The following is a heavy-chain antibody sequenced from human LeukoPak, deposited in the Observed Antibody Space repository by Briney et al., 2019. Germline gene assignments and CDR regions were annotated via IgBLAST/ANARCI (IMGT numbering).Heavy chain of an antibody. D-gene: IGHD1-26*01. CDR2: ISGTGGTT. CDR3: AKDAHSGSYFDY. V-gene: IGHV3-23*01. Sequence: PGGSLRLSCAASGFTFSSNAMCWVRQAPGKGLEWVSLISGTGGTTCYADSVKGRLTISRDNSKNTLYLQMNSLRVEDTAVYYCAKDAHSGSYFDYWGQGILVTVSS. CDR1: GFTFSSNA. J-gene: IGHJ4*01.